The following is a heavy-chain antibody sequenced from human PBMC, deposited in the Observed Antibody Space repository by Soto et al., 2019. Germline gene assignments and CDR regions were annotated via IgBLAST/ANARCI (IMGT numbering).Heavy chain of an antibody. CDR3: AKGGVGSTSIAFEI. D-gene: IGHD1-26*01. V-gene: IGHV3-30*18. J-gene: IGHJ3*02. CDR1: GFTFRSYG. Sequence: QVQLVESGGGVVQPGRSLRLSCAASGFTFRSYGMHWVRQAPAKGLEWVAVISYDGSNKYYADSVKGRFTISRDNSKNTLYLQMNSLRAEDTAVYYCAKGGVGSTSIAFEIWGQGTMVTVSS. CDR2: ISYDGSNK.